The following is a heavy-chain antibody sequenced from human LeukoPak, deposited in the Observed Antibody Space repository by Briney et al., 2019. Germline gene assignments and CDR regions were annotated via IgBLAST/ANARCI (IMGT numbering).Heavy chain of an antibody. J-gene: IGHJ4*02. Sequence: SETLSLTCAVYGGSFSGYYWSWIRQPPGKGLEWIGEINHSGSTNYNPSLKSRVTISVDTSKNQFSLKLSSVTAADTAVYYCASHGDYGDLGYWGQGTLVTVSS. V-gene: IGHV4-34*01. D-gene: IGHD4-17*01. CDR2: INHSGST. CDR1: GGSFSGYY. CDR3: ASHGDYGDLGY.